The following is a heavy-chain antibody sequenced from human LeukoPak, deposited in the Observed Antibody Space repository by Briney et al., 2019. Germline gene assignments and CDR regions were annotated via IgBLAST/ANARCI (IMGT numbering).Heavy chain of an antibody. D-gene: IGHD1-7*01. CDR3: ARGPVGGTTYNDGDAFDI. Sequence: AETLSLTCAVYGGSFSGYYWSWIRQPPGKGLEWIGEINHSGSTDYNPSLKSRVTISVDTSKNQFSLKLTSVTAADTAVYYCARGPVGGTTYNDGDAFDIRGQGTMVTVSS. V-gene: IGHV4-34*01. J-gene: IGHJ3*02. CDR2: INHSGST. CDR1: GGSFSGYY.